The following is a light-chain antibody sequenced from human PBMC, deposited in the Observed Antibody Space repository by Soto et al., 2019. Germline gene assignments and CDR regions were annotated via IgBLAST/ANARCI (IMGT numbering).Light chain of an antibody. CDR1: QGIRND. CDR3: LQDYSYPFT. V-gene: IGKV1-6*01. J-gene: IGKJ3*01. Sequence: ASQMTQSPSSLSACLGDRVTITCRASQGIRNDLGWYQQKPWKAPKLLIFAASSLQSVVPSRFSGSGSGTALTRTISSIQPEDFETYYCLQDYSYPFTFGPGPKVDIK. CDR2: AAS.